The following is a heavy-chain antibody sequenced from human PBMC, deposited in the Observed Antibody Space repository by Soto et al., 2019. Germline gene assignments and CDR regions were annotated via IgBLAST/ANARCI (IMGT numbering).Heavy chain of an antibody. CDR1: GYTFTFYY. D-gene: IGHD3-10*01. Sequence: QVQLVQSGAEVKKPGASVKVSCKASGYTFTFYYMHWVRQAPGQGLEWLGVINPYGGSTNYAQKFQGRVTMTSDTSTSTVYMELYTLTSEDTAVYYCARVGYYGSGTYYGLGDFWGQGTLVTVSS. CDR3: ARVGYYGSGTYYGLGDF. CDR2: INPYGGST. V-gene: IGHV1-46*01. J-gene: IGHJ4*02.